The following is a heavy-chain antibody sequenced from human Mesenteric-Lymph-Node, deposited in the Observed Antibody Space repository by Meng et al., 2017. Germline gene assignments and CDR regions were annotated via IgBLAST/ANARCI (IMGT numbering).Heavy chain of an antibody. V-gene: IGHV3-23*01. Sequence: GGSLRLSCAVSTFTFRRFAMSWVRQAPGKGLEWVSAISGGGGARYYTDSVKGRFIISRDNSRNTVDLQMNTLRADDTAIYYCAKDRGDTWRTASLFEPWGQGILVTVSS. CDR1: TFTFRRFA. CDR2: ISGGGGAR. J-gene: IGHJ5*02. CDR3: AKDRGDTWRTASLFEP. D-gene: IGHD3-10*01.